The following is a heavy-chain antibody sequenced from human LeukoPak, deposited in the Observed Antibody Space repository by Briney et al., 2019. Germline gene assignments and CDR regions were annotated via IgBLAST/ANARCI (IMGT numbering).Heavy chain of an antibody. J-gene: IGHJ4*02. V-gene: IGHV3-72*01. CDR2: SRNKAKSYTT. Sequence: TGGSLRLSCVVSGCTFSDHFLDWVRQAPGKGLEWVGRSRNKAKSYTTEYAASVKGRFTISRDDSKNSLYLQMNSLKTEDTAVYYCVRVGSVAGSDYLDYWGQGTLVTVSS. D-gene: IGHD6-19*01. CDR1: GCTFSDHF. CDR3: VRVGSVAGSDYLDY.